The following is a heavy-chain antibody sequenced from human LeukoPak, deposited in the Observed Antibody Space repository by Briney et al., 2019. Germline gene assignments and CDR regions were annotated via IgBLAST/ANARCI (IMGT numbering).Heavy chain of an antibody. Sequence: GGSLRLSCAASGFTFSSYGMHWVRQAPGKGLEWVAVISYDGSNKYYADSVKGRFTISRDDSKNTLYLRMNSLRAEDTAVYYCAKDLALRYFDWLSSDAFDIWGQGTMVTVSS. CDR1: GFTFSSYG. CDR2: ISYDGSNK. V-gene: IGHV3-30*18. J-gene: IGHJ3*02. CDR3: AKDLALRYFDWLSSDAFDI. D-gene: IGHD3-9*01.